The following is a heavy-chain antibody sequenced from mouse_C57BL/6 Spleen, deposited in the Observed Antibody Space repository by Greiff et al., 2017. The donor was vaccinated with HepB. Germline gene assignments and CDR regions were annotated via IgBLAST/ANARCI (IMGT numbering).Heavy chain of an antibody. V-gene: IGHV1-80*01. CDR2: IYPGDGDT. Sequence: QVQLQQSGAELVKPGASVKISCKASGYAFSSYWMNWVKQRPGKGLEWIGQIYPGDGDTNYNGKFKGKATLTADKSSSTAYMQLSSLTSEDSAVYFCARGYLLWSPMDYWGQGTSVTVSS. CDR3: ARGYLLWSPMDY. J-gene: IGHJ4*01. D-gene: IGHD2-1*01. CDR1: GYAFSSYW.